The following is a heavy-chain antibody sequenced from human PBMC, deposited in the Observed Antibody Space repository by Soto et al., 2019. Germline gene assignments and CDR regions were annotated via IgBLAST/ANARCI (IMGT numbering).Heavy chain of an antibody. CDR2: VYSTGGT. CDR1: SGPSSSHN. D-gene: IGHD1-1*01. V-gene: IGHV4-59*08. Sequence: QVQLQQSGPGLVKPSETLSLTCSVSSGPSSSHNWGWIRQPPGRGLEWIGYVYSTGGTSYNPSLKSRVTISADTSTNHISLTLTSVTAADTAVYYCVRQGIGNLHGLVDVWGQGTMVRVSS. CDR3: VRQGIGNLHGLVDV. J-gene: IGHJ6*02.